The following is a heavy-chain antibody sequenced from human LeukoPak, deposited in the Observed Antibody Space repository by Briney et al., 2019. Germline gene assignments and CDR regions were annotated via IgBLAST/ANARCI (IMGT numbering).Heavy chain of an antibody. CDR2: ISGHNGDT. V-gene: IGHV1-18*01. Sequence: ASVKVSCKASGYTFTSYGISWVRQAPGQGLEWLGWISGHNGDTKYAQKFQGRVTMTRDTSITTAYMDLSSLAPDDTAVYFCARDQGSLARSWYTGYWGQGTQVTVSS. D-gene: IGHD6-13*01. J-gene: IGHJ4*02. CDR1: GYTFTSYG. CDR3: ARDQGSLARSWYTGY.